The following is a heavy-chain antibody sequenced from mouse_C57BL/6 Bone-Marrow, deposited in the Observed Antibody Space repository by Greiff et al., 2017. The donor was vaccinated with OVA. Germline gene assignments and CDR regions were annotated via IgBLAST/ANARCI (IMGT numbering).Heavy chain of an antibody. V-gene: IGHV1-69*01. CDR2: IDPSGSYT. CDR1: GYTFTSYW. D-gene: IGHD2-4*01. CDR3: ARWWLYDYRWYWYFDV. Sequence: QVQLQQPGAELVMPGASVKLSCKASGYTFTSYWMHWVKQRPGQGLEWIGEIDPSGSYTNYNQKFKGKSTLTVDKSSSTAYMKPSSLTSEDSAVYNCARWWLYDYRWYWYFDVWGTGTTVTVSS. J-gene: IGHJ1*03.